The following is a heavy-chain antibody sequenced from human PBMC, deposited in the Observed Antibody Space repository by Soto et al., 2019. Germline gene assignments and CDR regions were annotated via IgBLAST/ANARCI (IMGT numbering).Heavy chain of an antibody. Sequence: QVPLVESGGGVVQPGRSLRLSCAASGFTFSSYGMHWVRQAPGKGLEWVAVIWYDGSNKYYADSVKGRFTISRDNSXHXXYLQINSLRAEETAVYYCARDTARAMVRIYYGMDVWGQGTTVTVSS. CDR3: ARDTARAMVRIYYGMDV. CDR2: IWYDGSNK. CDR1: GFTFSSYG. V-gene: IGHV3-33*01. J-gene: IGHJ6*02. D-gene: IGHD3-10*01.